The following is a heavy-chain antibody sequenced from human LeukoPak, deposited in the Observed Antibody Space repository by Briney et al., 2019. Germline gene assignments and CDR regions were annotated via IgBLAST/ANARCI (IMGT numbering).Heavy chain of an antibody. Sequence: ASVKVPCKASGYTFTSYGISWVRQAPGQGLEWMGWISAYNGNTNYAQKLQGRVTMTTDTSTSTAYMELRSLRSEDTAVYYCAREMYYYDSSGYSSFDYWGQGTLVTVSS. V-gene: IGHV1-18*01. D-gene: IGHD3-22*01. CDR1: GYTFTSYG. J-gene: IGHJ4*02. CDR3: AREMYYYDSSGYSSFDY. CDR2: ISAYNGNT.